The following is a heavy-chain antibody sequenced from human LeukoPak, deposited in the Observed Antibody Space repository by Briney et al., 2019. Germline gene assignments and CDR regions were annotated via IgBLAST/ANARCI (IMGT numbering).Heavy chain of an antibody. D-gene: IGHD6-25*01. V-gene: IGHV3-74*01. CDR1: GFTFSRYW. CDR3: ARGGLEAVDY. CDR2: INEDGSTT. J-gene: IGHJ4*02. Sequence: PGGSLRLSCAASGFTFSRYWMHWVRQAPGKGLVWVSRINEDGSTTSYADSVKGRFTISRDNVKNTLYLQMNGLRAEDTAVYYCARGGLEAVDYWGQGTLVTVSS.